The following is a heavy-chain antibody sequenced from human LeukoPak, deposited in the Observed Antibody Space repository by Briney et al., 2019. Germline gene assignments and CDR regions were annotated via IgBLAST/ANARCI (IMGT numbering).Heavy chain of an antibody. CDR2: ISGSGGST. Sequence: GGTLRLSCAASRFTFSSYDMSWVRQAPGKGLEWVSAISGSGGSTYYADSVKGRFTISRDNSKNTLYLQMNSLRAEDTAVYYCARHYGSGSYYPSYWGQGTLVTVSS. V-gene: IGHV3-23*01. CDR1: RFTFSSYD. D-gene: IGHD1-26*01. CDR3: ARHYGSGSYYPSY. J-gene: IGHJ4*02.